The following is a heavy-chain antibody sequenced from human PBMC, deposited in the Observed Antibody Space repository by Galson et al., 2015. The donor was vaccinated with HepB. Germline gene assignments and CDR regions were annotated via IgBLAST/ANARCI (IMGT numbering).Heavy chain of an antibody. CDR2: ITGSGGNI. V-gene: IGHV3-23*01. D-gene: IGHD5-12*01. J-gene: IGHJ6*02. Sequence: SLRLSCAASGFTFSSYAMSWVRQAPGKGLEWVSGITGSGGNIYYADSVKGRFTISRDNSQTTLYLQMNSLRAEDTAVYYCAKDGYIVATQIYGMDVWGQGTTVTVAS. CDR1: GFTFSSYA. CDR3: AKDGYIVATQIYGMDV.